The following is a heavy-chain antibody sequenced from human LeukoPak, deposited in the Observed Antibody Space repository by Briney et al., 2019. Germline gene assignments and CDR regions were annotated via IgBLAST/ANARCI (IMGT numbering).Heavy chain of an antibody. V-gene: IGHV3-23*01. J-gene: IGHJ4*02. CDR2: ISGSGGAT. Sequence: GGSLRLSCAASGFTFSSYAMSWVRQAPGKGLEWVSAISGSGGATYYPDSVKGRFTISRDNSENTLYLQINSLRAEDTAVFYCAKNYGSGTYYNYFDSWGQGTLVTVSS. CDR3: AKNYGSGTYYNYFDS. D-gene: IGHD3-10*01. CDR1: GFTFSSYA.